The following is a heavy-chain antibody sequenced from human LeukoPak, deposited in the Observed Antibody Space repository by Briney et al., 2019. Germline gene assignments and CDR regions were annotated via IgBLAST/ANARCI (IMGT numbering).Heavy chain of an antibody. CDR2: ISWDGGST. Sequence: GGSLRLSCAASGFTFDDYAMHWVRQAPGKGLEWVSLISWDGGSTYYADSVKGRFTISRDNAKNSLYLQMNSLRAEDMALYYCARDYGTWYFDLWGRGTLVTVSS. D-gene: IGHD4-17*01. J-gene: IGHJ2*01. CDR3: ARDYGTWYFDL. CDR1: GFTFDDYA. V-gene: IGHV3-43D*03.